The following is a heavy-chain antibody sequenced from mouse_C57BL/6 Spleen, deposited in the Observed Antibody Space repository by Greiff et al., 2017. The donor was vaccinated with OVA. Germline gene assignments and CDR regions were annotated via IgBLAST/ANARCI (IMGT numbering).Heavy chain of an antibody. CDR3: ARRYFDY. CDR1: GYTFTDYN. CDR2: INPNHGGT. V-gene: IGHV1-18*01. J-gene: IGHJ2*01. Sequence: EVQLQQSGPELVKPGASVKLPCKASGYTFTDYNMDWVKQSPGQSLEWIGDINPNHGGTIYKQKFKGKATLTVDKSSSTAYMELRSLTSEDTAVYYCARRYFDYWGQGTTLTVSS.